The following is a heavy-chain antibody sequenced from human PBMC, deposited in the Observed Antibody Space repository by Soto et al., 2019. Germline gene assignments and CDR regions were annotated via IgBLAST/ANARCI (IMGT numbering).Heavy chain of an antibody. CDR1: GYTFTSYY. Sequence: GASVKVSWKASGYTFTSYYMQWGRQAPGQRLEWMGIINPSGGSTSYAQKFQGRVTMTRDTSTSTVYMELSSLRSEDTAVYYCARVLAYYGDHRGHFAFRTRRSPDL. CDR3: ARVLAYYGDHRGHFAFRTRRSPDL. V-gene: IGHV1-46*03. CDR2: INPSGGST. D-gene: IGHD4-17*01. J-gene: IGHJ2*01.